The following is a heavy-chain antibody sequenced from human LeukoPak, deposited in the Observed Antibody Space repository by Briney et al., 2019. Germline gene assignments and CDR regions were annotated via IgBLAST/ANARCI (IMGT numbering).Heavy chain of an antibody. CDR2: IIPIFGTA. D-gene: IGHD3-10*01. CDR1: GGTFSSDA. Sequence: GASVKVSCKASGGTFSSDAISWGRQAPGQGLEWMGGIIPIFGTANYAQKLQGRVTITADKSTSTAYMELSSLRSEDTAVYYCARDPHYYGSGKNYYFDYWGQGTLVTVSS. V-gene: IGHV1-69*06. J-gene: IGHJ4*02. CDR3: ARDPHYYGSGKNYYFDY.